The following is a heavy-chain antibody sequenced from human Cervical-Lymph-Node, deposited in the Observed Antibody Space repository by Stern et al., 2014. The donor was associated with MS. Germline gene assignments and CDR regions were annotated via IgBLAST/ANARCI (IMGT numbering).Heavy chain of an antibody. Sequence: EQLVESGAEVKKPGASVKVSCKASGDTFTGYYMHWVRQAPGQGLEVMGRINPNSGGTNYAQKFQGKGNMTRGTSISTAYMEVSRLKSDDMAVYYCARARMFCSSTSCPFDYWGQGTLVTVSS. V-gene: IGHV1-2*06. CDR3: ARARMFCSSTSCPFDY. CDR1: GDTFTGYY. D-gene: IGHD2-2*01. J-gene: IGHJ4*02. CDR2: INPNSGGT.